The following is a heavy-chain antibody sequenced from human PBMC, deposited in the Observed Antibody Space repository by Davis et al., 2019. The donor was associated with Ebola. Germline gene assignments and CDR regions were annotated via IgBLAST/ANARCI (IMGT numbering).Heavy chain of an antibody. CDR3: ATLHGSGSYLCFDY. CDR2: MNPNSGNT. CDR1: GGTFTSYD. Sequence: ASVKVSCKASGGTFTSYDINWVRQATGQGLEWMGWMNPNSGNTGYAQKFQGRVTMTRNTSISTAYMELSSLRAEDTAVYYCATLHGSGSYLCFDYWGQGTLVTVSS. J-gene: IGHJ4*02. V-gene: IGHV1-8*01. D-gene: IGHD3-10*01.